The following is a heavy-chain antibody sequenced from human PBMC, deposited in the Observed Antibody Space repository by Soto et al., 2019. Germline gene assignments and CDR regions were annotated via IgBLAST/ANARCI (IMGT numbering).Heavy chain of an antibody. J-gene: IGHJ4*02. Sequence: GGSLRLSCAASGFTFSSYWMHWVRQAPGKGLMWVSRINSDGSSTSYADSVKGRFTISRDNAKNTLYLQMNSLRAEDTAVYYCASSLLTPFDYWGQGTLVTVSS. CDR1: GFTFSSYW. D-gene: IGHD7-27*01. V-gene: IGHV3-74*01. CDR3: ASSLLTPFDY. CDR2: INSDGSST.